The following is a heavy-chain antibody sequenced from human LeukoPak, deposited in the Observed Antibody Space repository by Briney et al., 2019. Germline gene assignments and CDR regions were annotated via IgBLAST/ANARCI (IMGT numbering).Heavy chain of an antibody. CDR3: AKARGSSSWYFFDS. CDR1: GFTFSSYG. CDR2: ISGSGGST. J-gene: IGHJ4*02. V-gene: IGHV3-23*01. Sequence: SGGSLRLSCAASGFTFSSYGMSWVRQAPGKGLEWVSAISGSGGSTYYADSVKGRFTISRDNSKNTLYLQMNSLRAEDTAVYYCAKARGSSSWYFFDSWGQGTLLTVSS. D-gene: IGHD6-13*01.